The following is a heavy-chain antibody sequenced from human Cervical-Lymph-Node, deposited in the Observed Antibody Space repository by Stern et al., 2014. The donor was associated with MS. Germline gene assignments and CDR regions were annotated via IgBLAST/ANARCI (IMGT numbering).Heavy chain of an antibody. CDR2: ISAYNGNT. J-gene: IGHJ5*02. V-gene: IGHV1-18*01. CDR3: AREEEWAGIRYWFDP. D-gene: IGHD6-19*01. CDR1: GYTFTSYG. Sequence: DQLVESGAEVKKPGASVKVSCKASGYTFTSYGISWVRQAPGQGLEWMGWISAYNGNTNHAQKLQGRVTMTTDTSTSTAYMELRSLRSDDTAVYYCAREEEWAGIRYWFDPWGQGTLVTVSS.